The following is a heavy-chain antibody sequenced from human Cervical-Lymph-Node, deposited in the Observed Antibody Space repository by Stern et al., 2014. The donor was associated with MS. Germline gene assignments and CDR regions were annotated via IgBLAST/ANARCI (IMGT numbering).Heavy chain of an antibody. Sequence: QVQLVQSGAEVKKPGASVRVSCNTSGYTFTSYGFSWVRQAPGQGLEWMGWISAYNGKTNYAQKLQGRVTMTTDASARTGYMELRSLRSDDTAVYYCARSRGISSGFDDYWGQGTLVTVSS. CDR1: GYTFTSYG. CDR2: ISAYNGKT. D-gene: IGHD3-22*01. CDR3: ARSRGISSGFDDY. V-gene: IGHV1-18*04. J-gene: IGHJ4*02.